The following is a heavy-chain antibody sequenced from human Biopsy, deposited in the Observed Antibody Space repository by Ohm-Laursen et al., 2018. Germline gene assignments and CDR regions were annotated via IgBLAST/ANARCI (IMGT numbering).Heavy chain of an antibody. D-gene: IGHD1-26*01. CDR1: GDSFTSYA. CDR3: ARGEGSSWFDP. Sequence: SVKVSCKASGDSFTSYAIGWGRKAPGQGLERMGGIIPIPNVATYAQKFQGRITITADESTSTAYMELSSLTSDDTAVYFCARGEGSSWFDPWGHGTLVTVSS. CDR2: IIPIPNVA. J-gene: IGHJ5*02. V-gene: IGHV1-69*10.